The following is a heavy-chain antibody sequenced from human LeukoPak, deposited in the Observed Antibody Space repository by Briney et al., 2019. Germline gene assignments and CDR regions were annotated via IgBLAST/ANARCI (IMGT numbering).Heavy chain of an antibody. CDR1: GFNFSANS. CDR3: ARDVSSPEGDCDY. Sequence: PGGSLRLFCSASGFNFSANSMNWVRQAPGKGLEWASFISSCSYYIYYADSVRGRCTISRDNAKNSLYLQMNSLRAEDTAVYYSARDVSSPEGDCDYWGQGTLVTVSS. V-gene: IGHV3-21*01. J-gene: IGHJ4*02. D-gene: IGHD6-13*01. CDR2: ISSCSYYI.